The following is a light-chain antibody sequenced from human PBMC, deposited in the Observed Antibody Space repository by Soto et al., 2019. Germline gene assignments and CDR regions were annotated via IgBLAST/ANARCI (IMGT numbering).Light chain of an antibody. CDR1: QSVGSY. Sequence: EIVLTQSPAPLALSPGDIATLSCRASQSVGSYLGWYRQRPGQAPRLLIYDPSNRATGIPARFSGSGSGTDFTLTISSLEPEDFAVYYCQQRSDWPSTFGGGTKVEIK. J-gene: IGKJ4*01. V-gene: IGKV3-11*01. CDR2: DPS. CDR3: QQRSDWPST.